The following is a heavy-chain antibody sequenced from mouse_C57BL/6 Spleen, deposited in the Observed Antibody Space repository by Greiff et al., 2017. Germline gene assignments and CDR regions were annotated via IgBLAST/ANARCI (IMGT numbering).Heavy chain of an antibody. CDR1: GYTFTDYN. CDR2: INPNNGGT. CDR3: AIVYDGYFYFDY. D-gene: IGHD2-3*01. V-gene: IGHV1-18*01. Sequence: VQLKQSGPELVKPGASVKIPCKASGYTFTDYNMDWVKQSHGKSLEWIGDINPNNGGTIYNQKFKGKATLTVDKSSSTAYMELRSLTSEDTAVYYCAIVYDGYFYFDYWGQGTTLTVSS. J-gene: IGHJ2*01.